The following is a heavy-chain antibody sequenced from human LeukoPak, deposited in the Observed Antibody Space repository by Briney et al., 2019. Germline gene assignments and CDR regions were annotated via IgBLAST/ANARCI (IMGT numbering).Heavy chain of an antibody. V-gene: IGHV4-39*01. J-gene: IGHJ4*02. CDR1: GGSTSSYY. CDR2: IYYSGST. Sequence: SEALSLTCTVSGGSTSSYYWSWIRQPPGKGLEWIGSIYYSGSTYYNPSLKGRVTISVDTSKNQFSLKLSSVTAADTAVYYCARLGAIDYFDYWGQGTLVTVSS. CDR3: ARLGAIDYFDY. D-gene: IGHD1-26*01.